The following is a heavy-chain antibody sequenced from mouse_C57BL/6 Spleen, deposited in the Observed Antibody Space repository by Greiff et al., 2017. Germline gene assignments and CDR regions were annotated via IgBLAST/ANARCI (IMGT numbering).Heavy chain of an antibody. CDR1: GFTFSDYG. V-gene: IGHV5-17*01. Sequence: EVKLVESGGGLVKPGGSLKLSCAASGFTFSDYGMHWVRQAPEKGLEWVAYISSGSSTIYYADTVKGRFTISRDNAKNTLFLQMTSLRSEDTAMYYCARNLLPFPFACWGQGTLVTVSA. D-gene: IGHD2-10*01. CDR2: ISSGSSTI. J-gene: IGHJ3*01. CDR3: ARNLLPFPFAC.